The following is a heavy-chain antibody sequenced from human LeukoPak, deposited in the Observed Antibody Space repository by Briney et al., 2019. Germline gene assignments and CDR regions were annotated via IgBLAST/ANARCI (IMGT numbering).Heavy chain of an antibody. J-gene: IGHJ4*02. CDR1: GGSISSYY. D-gene: IGHD5-18*01. CDR3: ARALGGYSYGYSSLGY. CDR2: INHSGST. V-gene: IGHV4-34*01. Sequence: SETLSLTCTVSGGSISSYYWSWIRQPPGTGLEWIGEINHSGSTNYNPSLKSRVTISVDTSKNQFSLKLSSVTAADTAVYYCARALGGYSYGYSSLGYWGQGTLVTVSS.